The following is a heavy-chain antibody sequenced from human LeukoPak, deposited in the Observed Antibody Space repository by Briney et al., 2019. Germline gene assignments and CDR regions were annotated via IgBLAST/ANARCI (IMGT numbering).Heavy chain of an antibody. D-gene: IGHD2-2*01. CDR2: IKQDGSEK. CDR1: GFTFSSYW. J-gene: IGHJ5*02. V-gene: IGHV3-7*01. Sequence: GGSLRLSCAASGFTFSSYWMSWVRQAPGKGLEWVANIKQDGSEKYYVDSVKGRFTIYRDNAKNSLYLQMNSLRAEDTAVYYCARDPSLGVPAAISDWFDPWGQGTLVTVSS. CDR3: ARDPSLGVPAAISDWFDP.